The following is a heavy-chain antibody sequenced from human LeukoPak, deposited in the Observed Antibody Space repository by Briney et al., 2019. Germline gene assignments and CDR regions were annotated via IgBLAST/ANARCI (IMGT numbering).Heavy chain of an antibody. CDR3: AAEYSSSPFDY. J-gene: IGHJ4*02. CDR1: GFTFGDYA. Sequence: PGGSLRLSCTASGFTFGDYAMSWVRQAPGKGLEWISYISSGGTTIYYADSVKGRFTISRDNAKNSLYLQMSSLRAEDTAVYYCAAEYSSSPFDYWGQGTLVTVSS. CDR2: ISSGGTTI. D-gene: IGHD6-6*01. V-gene: IGHV3-11*01.